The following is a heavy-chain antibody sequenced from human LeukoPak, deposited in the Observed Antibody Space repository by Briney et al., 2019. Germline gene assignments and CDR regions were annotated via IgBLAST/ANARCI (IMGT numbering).Heavy chain of an antibody. CDR2: IIPIFGTA. CDR3: ARVGGDVVVPAFGRGFDP. CDR1: GGTFSSYA. D-gene: IGHD2-2*01. V-gene: IGHV1-69*13. J-gene: IGHJ5*02. Sequence: SVKVSCKASGGTFSSYAISWVRQAPGQGLEWMGGIIPIFGTANYAQKFQGSVTITADESTSTAYMELSSLRSEDTAVYYCARVGGDVVVPAFGRGFDPWGQGTLVTVSS.